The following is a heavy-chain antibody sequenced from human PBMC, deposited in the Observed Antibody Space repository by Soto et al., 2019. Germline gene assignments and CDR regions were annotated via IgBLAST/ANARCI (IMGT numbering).Heavy chain of an antibody. Sequence: PSETLSLTCAVYGGSFSGYYWSWIRQPPGKGLEWIGEVNHSGSTNYNPSLKSRVTISVDTSKNQFSLKLSSVTAADTAVYYCARVGVNNSGSYYYGMDVWGQGTTVTVSS. J-gene: IGHJ6*02. V-gene: IGHV4-34*01. CDR1: GGSFSGYY. CDR2: VNHSGST. CDR3: ARVGVNNSGSYYYGMDV. D-gene: IGHD6-19*01.